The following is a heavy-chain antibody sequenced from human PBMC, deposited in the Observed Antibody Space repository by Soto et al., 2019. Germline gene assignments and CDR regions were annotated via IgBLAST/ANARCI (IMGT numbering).Heavy chain of an antibody. CDR3: ARGESLAARSGYGMDV. D-gene: IGHD6-13*01. CDR2: INPSGGST. CDR1: GYTFTSYY. J-gene: IGHJ6*02. Sequence: GASVKVSCKASGYTFTSYYMHWVRQAPGQGLEWMGIINPSGGSTSYAQKFQGRVTMTRDTSTSTVYMELISLRSEDTAVYYCARGESLAARSGYGMDVWGQGTTVTVSS. V-gene: IGHV1-46*01.